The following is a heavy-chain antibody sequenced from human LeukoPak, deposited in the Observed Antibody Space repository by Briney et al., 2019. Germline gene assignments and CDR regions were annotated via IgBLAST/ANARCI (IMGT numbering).Heavy chain of an antibody. CDR2: ISTDDRAI. V-gene: IGHV3-11*01. Sequence: GGSLRLSCAASGFIFSDYYMSWIRQAPGKGLEWISYISTDDRAIYYADSVKGRFTISRDNANNSLYLQMNSLRVDDTAVHYCARDLDTAMGLDYWGQGTLVTVPS. CDR1: GFIFSDYY. D-gene: IGHD5-18*01. J-gene: IGHJ4*02. CDR3: ARDLDTAMGLDY.